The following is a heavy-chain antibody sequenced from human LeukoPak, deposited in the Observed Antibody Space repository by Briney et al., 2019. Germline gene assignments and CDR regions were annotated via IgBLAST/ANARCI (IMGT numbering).Heavy chain of an antibody. Sequence: PGGSLRLSCVASGFTFRNYGMSWVRQAPGKGLEWVSAISGSGGSTYYADSVRGRFTISRDNSRDTLYLQMDRLRAEDSAVYYCARDGPLNWFDPWGQGTLVTVSS. V-gene: IGHV3-23*01. CDR2: ISGSGGST. CDR1: GFTFRNYG. J-gene: IGHJ5*02. CDR3: ARDGPLNWFDP.